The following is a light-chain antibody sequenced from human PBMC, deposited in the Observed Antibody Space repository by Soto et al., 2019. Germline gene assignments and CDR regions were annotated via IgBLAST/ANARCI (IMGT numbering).Light chain of an antibody. Sequence: QSALTKPPSASGSPGQSVTISCTGTSSEVGAYNYVSWYQQHPGKAPNLMIYEVSKRPSGVPDRFSGSKSDNTASLTVSGLQAEDEADYYCTSYAGSFYVFGTGTKLTVL. J-gene: IGLJ1*01. CDR1: SSEVGAYNY. CDR2: EVS. CDR3: TSYAGSFYV. V-gene: IGLV2-8*01.